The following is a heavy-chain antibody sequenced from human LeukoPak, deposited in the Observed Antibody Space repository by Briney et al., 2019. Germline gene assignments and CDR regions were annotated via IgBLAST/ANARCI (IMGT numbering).Heavy chain of an antibody. J-gene: IGHJ4*02. Sequence: SETLSLTCTVSGGSISSRSYYWSWIRQPPGKGLEWIGYIYYSGSTNYNPSLKSRVTISVDTSKNQFSLKLSSVTAADTAVYYCARTDRAAAYNDYWGQGTLVTVSS. D-gene: IGHD6-13*01. V-gene: IGHV4-61*01. CDR2: IYYSGST. CDR1: GGSISSRSYY. CDR3: ARTDRAAAYNDY.